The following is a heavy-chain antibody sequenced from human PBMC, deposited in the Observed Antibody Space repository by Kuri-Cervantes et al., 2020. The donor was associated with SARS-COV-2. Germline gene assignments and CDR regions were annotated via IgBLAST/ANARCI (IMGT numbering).Heavy chain of an antibody. Sequence: GSLRLSCAASGFTFSSYSMNWVRQAPGKGLEWIGEINHSGSTNYNPSLKSRVTISVDTSKNQFSLKLSSVTAADTAVYYCARVWGWSGYYFHYGMDVWGQGTTVTVSS. CDR3: ARVWGWSGYYFHYGMDV. CDR1: GFTFSSYS. CDR2: INHSGST. D-gene: IGHD3-3*01. V-gene: IGHV4-34*01. J-gene: IGHJ6*02.